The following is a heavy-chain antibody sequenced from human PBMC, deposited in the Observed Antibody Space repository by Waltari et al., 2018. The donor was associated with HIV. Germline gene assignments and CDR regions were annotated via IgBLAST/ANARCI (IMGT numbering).Heavy chain of an antibody. CDR1: NASFSDYY. D-gene: IGHD2-8*02. J-gene: IGHJ4*02. Sequence: QVQLQQWGAGLLKPSDTLSLTCAVYNASFSDYYWTWIRKIPGKRLEWIGEINHRGSNDYNPSFKSRVTMSSDMSKRQFSMRVKSVVAADTALYFCAGGRDSREQRLVAGFDFWGRGTLVTVSS. V-gene: IGHV4-34*02. CDR2: INHRGSN. CDR3: AGGRDSREQRLVAGFDF.